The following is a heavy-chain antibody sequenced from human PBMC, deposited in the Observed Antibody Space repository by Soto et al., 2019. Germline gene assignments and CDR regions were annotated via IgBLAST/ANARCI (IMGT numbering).Heavy chain of an antibody. J-gene: IGHJ5*02. CDR1: GYSFTSYW. CDR2: IDPSDSYT. D-gene: IGHD2-15*01. V-gene: IGHV5-10-1*01. Sequence: GESLKISCKGSGYSFTSYWISWVRQMPGKGLEWMGRIDPSDSYTNYSPSFQGRVTISADKSITTAYLQWSSLKSSDTAMYYCARPVMGDGGGVDPHLWGQGTLVTVSS. CDR3: ARPVMGDGGGVDPHL.